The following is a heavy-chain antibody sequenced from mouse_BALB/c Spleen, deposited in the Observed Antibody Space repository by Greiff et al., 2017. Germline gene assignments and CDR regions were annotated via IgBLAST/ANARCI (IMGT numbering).Heavy chain of an antibody. CDR3: ARSGVTMITTFAY. J-gene: IGHJ3*01. Sequence: VQLQQSGAELVKPGASVKLSCTASGFNIKDTYMHWVKQRPEQGLEWIGRIDPANGNTKYDPKFQGKATITADTSSNTAYLQLSSLTSEDTAVYYCARSGVTMITTFAYWGQGTLVTVSA. CDR1: GFNIKDTY. V-gene: IGHV14-3*02. CDR2: IDPANGNT. D-gene: IGHD2-4*01.